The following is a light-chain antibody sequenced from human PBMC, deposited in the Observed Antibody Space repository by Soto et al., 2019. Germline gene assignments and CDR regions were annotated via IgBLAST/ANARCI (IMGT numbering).Light chain of an antibody. CDR3: QQYGSSPVT. J-gene: IGKJ1*01. V-gene: IGKV3-20*01. Sequence: EIVLTQSPGTLSLSPGGRATLSCRASQSVSSSYLAWYQQKPGQAPRLLIYGASSRATDIPDRFSGSGSGTDFTLTISRLEPEDFAVYYCQQYGSSPVTFGQGTKVDIK. CDR2: GAS. CDR1: QSVSSSY.